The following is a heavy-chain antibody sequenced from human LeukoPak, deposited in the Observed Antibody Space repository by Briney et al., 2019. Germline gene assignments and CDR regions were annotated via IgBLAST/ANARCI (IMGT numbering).Heavy chain of an antibody. V-gene: IGHV3-30*02. D-gene: IGHD2-15*01. Sequence: PGGSLRLSCTASGFTFKTYGMHWLRQPPGKGLEWVAFITYDRGDPYYADSVRGRFTISRDSSKTTLYLQMNSLRTEDTAVYYCYTDIVTVPAPDYWGQGALVIVSS. CDR2: ITYDRGDP. J-gene: IGHJ4*02. CDR3: YTDIVTVPAPDY. CDR1: GFTFKTYG.